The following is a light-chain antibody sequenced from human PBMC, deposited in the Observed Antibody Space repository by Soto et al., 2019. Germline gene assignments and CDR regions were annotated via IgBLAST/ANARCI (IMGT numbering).Light chain of an antibody. V-gene: IGLV2-14*01. CDR1: SSDVGAYNY. Sequence: QSALTQPGSVSGSPGQSITISCTGTSSDVGAYNYVSWYQQHPGKAPKLMIYEVTNRPSGVSTRFSGSKSGNTASLTISGLQAEDEADYYCCSFTSGNTADVFGTGTKVTVL. J-gene: IGLJ1*01. CDR3: CSFTSGNTADV. CDR2: EVT.